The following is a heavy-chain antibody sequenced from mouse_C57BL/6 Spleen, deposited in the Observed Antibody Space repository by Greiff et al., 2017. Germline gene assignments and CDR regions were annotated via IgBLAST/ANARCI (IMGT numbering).Heavy chain of an antibody. V-gene: IGHV1-55*01. Sequence: QVQLQQPGAELVKPGASVKMSCKASGYTFTSYWITWVKQRPGQGLEWIGAISPGSGSTNYNEKFKGKATLTVDTSSSTAYMQLSRLTSEDSAVYYGARGAYCNTAGFAYWGQGTLVTVSA. J-gene: IGHJ3*01. D-gene: IGHD2-1*01. CDR2: ISPGSGST. CDR1: GYTFTSYW. CDR3: ARGAYCNTAGFAY.